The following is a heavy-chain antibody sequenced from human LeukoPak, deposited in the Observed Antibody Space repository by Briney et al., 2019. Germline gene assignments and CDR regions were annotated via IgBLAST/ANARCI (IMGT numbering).Heavy chain of an antibody. D-gene: IGHD3-16*01. Sequence: SETLSLTCTVSSGSSSRYFWTWIRQSPGKGLEWIGYISYSGSTKYNPSLKSRVTMSLDTPKNQISLKLRFVSAADTAIYYCAAGTFTTLFYWGQGTLVTVSS. J-gene: IGHJ4*02. CDR2: ISYSGST. CDR1: SGSSSRYF. V-gene: IGHV4-59*08. CDR3: AAGTFTTLFY.